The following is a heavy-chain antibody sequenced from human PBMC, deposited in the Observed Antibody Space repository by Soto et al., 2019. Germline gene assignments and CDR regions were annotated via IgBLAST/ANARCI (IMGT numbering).Heavy chain of an antibody. CDR1: GFSLSTSGVG. CDR2: IYWDDDK. D-gene: IGHD1-26*01. V-gene: IGHV2-5*02. Sequence: QITLKESGPTLVKPTQTLTLTCTFSGFSLSTSGVGVGWIRQPPGKALEWLALIYWDDDKRYSPSLKSRLTITKDTSKNLVVLTLTNMDPVDTATYYCAHSRIVGARSTWFDPWGQGTLVTVSS. CDR3: AHSRIVGARSTWFDP. J-gene: IGHJ5*02.